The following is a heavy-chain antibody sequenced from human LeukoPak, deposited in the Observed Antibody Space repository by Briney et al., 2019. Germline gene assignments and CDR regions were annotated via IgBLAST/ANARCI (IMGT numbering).Heavy chain of an antibody. V-gene: IGHV4-39*07. D-gene: IGHD1-26*01. J-gene: IGHJ4*02. CDR1: GGSISSYY. Sequence: SETLSLTCTVSGGSISSYYWSWIRQPPGKGLEWIGSIYYSGSTYYNPSLKSRVTISVDTSKNQFSLKLSSVTAADTAVYYCARFNSGSYQHYFDYWGQGTLVTVSS. CDR3: ARFNSGSYQHYFDY. CDR2: IYYSGST.